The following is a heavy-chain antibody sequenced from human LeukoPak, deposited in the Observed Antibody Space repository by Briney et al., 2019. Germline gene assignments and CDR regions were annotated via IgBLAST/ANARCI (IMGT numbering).Heavy chain of an antibody. CDR1: GGSISSGGYY. Sequence: SQTLSLTCTVSGGSISSGGYYWSWIRQPPGKGLEWIGYIYHSGSTNYNPSLKSRVTVSVDTSKSQFSLKLSSVTAADTAVYYCARSGGPGRDYFDYWGQGTLVTVSS. D-gene: IGHD3-10*01. J-gene: IGHJ4*02. CDR2: IYHSGST. CDR3: ARSGGPGRDYFDY. V-gene: IGHV4-30-2*01.